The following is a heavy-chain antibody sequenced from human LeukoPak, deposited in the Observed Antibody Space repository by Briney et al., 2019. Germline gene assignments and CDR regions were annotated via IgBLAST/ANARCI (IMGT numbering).Heavy chain of an antibody. CDR2: VSGSGGNT. CDR3: AKVRRRDSKSPGDARVDY. D-gene: IGHD3-3*01. Sequence: GGSLRLSCAASGFTFNSYAMSWVRHAPGRGLEWVSGVSGSGGNTDYSDPVRGRFTISRDNSDNTLYLQMNSLRAEDTALYYCAKVRRRDSKSPGDARVDYWGQGTLVTVSS. V-gene: IGHV3-23*01. J-gene: IGHJ4*02. CDR1: GFTFNSYA.